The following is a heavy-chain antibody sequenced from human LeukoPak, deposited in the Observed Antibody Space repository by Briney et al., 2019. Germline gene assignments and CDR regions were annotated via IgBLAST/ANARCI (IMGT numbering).Heavy chain of an antibody. CDR2: IYHSGST. Sequence: SETLSLTCAVSGGSISSGGHSWSWIRQPPGKGLKWIGYIYHSGSTYYNPSLKSRVTISVDTSRNQFSLNLSSVTAADTAVYYCARHYGPWGQGTLVAVSS. CDR1: GGSISSGGHS. CDR3: ARHYGP. V-gene: IGHV4-30-2*03. J-gene: IGHJ5*02. D-gene: IGHD4-17*01.